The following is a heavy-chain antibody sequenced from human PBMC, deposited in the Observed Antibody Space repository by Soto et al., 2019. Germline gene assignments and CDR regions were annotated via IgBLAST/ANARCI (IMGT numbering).Heavy chain of an antibody. CDR3: ARRTWGMDV. J-gene: IGHJ6*02. D-gene: IGHD2-8*01. Sequence: QVQLQESGPGLVKPSGTLSLTCAVSSGSITSSNWWRWVRQPPGKGLVWIGEIFHNGNTYYNPSLKSRVTMSVDTSKNQFSLNLGSVTAADTAVYYCARRTWGMDVWGQGTTVTVSS. V-gene: IGHV4-4*02. CDR2: IFHNGNT. CDR1: SGSITSSNW.